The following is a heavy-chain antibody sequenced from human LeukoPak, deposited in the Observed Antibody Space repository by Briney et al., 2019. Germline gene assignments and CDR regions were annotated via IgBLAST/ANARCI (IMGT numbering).Heavy chain of an antibody. CDR1: GFTFSSCV. V-gene: IGHV3-23*01. J-gene: IGHJ4*02. CDR3: AKSQQQLLQSPGG. D-gene: IGHD6-13*01. Sequence: PGGSLRLSCAASGFTFSSCVMSWVRQAPGKGLEWVSGISDSGAYTYYADSVKGRFTISRDNSKNTLYLQMNTLRAEDTAVYYCAKSQQQLLQSPGGWGQGTLVTVSS. CDR2: ISDSGAYT.